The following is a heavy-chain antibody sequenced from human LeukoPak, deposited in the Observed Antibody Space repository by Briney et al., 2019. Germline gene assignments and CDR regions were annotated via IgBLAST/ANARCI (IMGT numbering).Heavy chain of an antibody. V-gene: IGHV4-39*01. CDR1: GGSISSSSYY. CDR3: ARGKSGSYATDL. Sequence: SETLSLTCTVSGGSISSSSYYWGWIRQPPGKGLEWIGSIYYSGSTYYYPSLKSRVTISVDTSKNQFSLKLSSVTAADTAVYYCARGKSGSYATDLWGRGTLVTVSS. CDR2: IYYSGST. D-gene: IGHD1-26*01. J-gene: IGHJ2*01.